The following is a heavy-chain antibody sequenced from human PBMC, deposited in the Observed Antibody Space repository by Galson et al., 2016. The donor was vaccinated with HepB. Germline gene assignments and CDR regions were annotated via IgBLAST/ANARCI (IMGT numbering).Heavy chain of an antibody. Sequence: SLRLSCAASRFTFSDYYMSWIRQAPGKGLEWVSYISSSGIYTNYADSVKGRFTISRDNAKNSLYLQMNSLRAEDTAVYYCARAWAYDSSGYYPDYWGQGTQVTGSS. D-gene: IGHD3-22*01. CDR1: RFTFSDYY. V-gene: IGHV3-11*06. CDR2: ISSSGIYT. J-gene: IGHJ4*02. CDR3: ARAWAYDSSGYYPDY.